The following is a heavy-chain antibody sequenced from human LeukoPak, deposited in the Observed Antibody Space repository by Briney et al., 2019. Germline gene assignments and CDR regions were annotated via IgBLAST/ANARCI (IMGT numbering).Heavy chain of an antibody. Sequence: QSGGSLRLFCTACGFTLRSYAMSWVRQATGKALEWVLDIGCCGGSTYHADSVKGRFTVSRDSSKNTLYLQMNGLRAEDTAGYYCARRGAEVGATIAPGDYWGQGSLVTVSS. CDR3: ARRGAEVGATIAPGDY. D-gene: IGHD1-26*01. CDR1: GFTLRSYA. J-gene: IGHJ4*02. CDR2: IGCCGGST. V-gene: IGHV3-23*01.